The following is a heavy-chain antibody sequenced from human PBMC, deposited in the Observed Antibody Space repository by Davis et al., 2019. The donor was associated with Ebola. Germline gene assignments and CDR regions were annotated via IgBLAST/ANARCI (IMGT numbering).Heavy chain of an antibody. Sequence: SETLSLTCTVSGGSISSSSYYWGWIRQPPGKGLEWIGHIYYSGSTNYNPSLKSRVTISVDTSKNQFSLKLSSVTAADTAMYYCARRGTSSWYAGWFDPWGQGTLVTVSS. CDR2: IYYSGST. CDR3: ARRGTSSWYAGWFDP. CDR1: GGSISSSSYY. J-gene: IGHJ5*02. D-gene: IGHD6-13*01. V-gene: IGHV4-61*05.